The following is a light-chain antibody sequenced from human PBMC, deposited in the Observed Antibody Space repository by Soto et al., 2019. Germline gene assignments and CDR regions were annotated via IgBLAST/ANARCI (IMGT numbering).Light chain of an antibody. CDR1: QSVISNY. CDR2: AAS. CDR3: QQYGSSLTWT. V-gene: IGKV3-20*01. J-gene: IGKJ1*01. Sequence: EGVLTQSPGTVSLSPGERVTLSCRASQSVISNYLAWFQQRPGQAPRLLIYAASSRATGIPDRFSGSGSGTDLTISIIRLEHEDFAVYYCQQYGSSLTWTFGQGTKVEI.